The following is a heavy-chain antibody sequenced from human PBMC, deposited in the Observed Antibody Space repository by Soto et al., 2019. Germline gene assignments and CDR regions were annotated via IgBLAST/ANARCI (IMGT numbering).Heavy chain of an antibody. CDR3: ARATSGYYDILTGVSFDY. V-gene: IGHV4-30-4*01. D-gene: IGHD3-9*01. Sequence: PSETLSLTCTVSGGSISSGDYYWSWIRQPPGKGLEWIGYIYYSGSTYYNPSLKSRVTISVDTSKNQFSLKLSSVTAADTAVYYCARATSGYYDILTGVSFDYWGQGTLVTVSS. CDR1: GGSISSGDYY. J-gene: IGHJ4*02. CDR2: IYYSGST.